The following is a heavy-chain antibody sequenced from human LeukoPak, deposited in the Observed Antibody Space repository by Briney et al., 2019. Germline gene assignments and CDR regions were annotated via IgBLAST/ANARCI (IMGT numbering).Heavy chain of an antibody. CDR1: GFTFTTAW. D-gene: IGHD2-15*01. CDR3: AKDKVYCSGGSCYPDHFDY. V-gene: IGHV3-15*01. Sequence: PGGSLRLSCTASGFTFTTAWMSWVRQAPGKGLEWVGRIKSQSDGESTHYAAPVKGRFTISGDDSKNTLYLQMNSLRAEDTAVYYCAKDKVYCSGGSCYPDHFDYWGQGTLVTVSS. J-gene: IGHJ4*02. CDR2: IKSQSDGEST.